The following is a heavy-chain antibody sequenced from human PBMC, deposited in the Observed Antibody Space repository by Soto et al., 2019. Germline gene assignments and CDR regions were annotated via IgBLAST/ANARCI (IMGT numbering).Heavy chain of an antibody. CDR3: ARAVDSYCSSTSCDDDIPYYYYYMDV. V-gene: IGHV1-8*01. CDR1: GYTFTSYD. CDR2: MNPNSGNT. J-gene: IGHJ6*03. D-gene: IGHD2-2*01. Sequence: ASVKVSCKASGYTFTSYDINWVRQATGQGLEWMGWMNPNSGNTGYAQKFQGRVTMTRNTSISTAYMELSSLRSEDTAVYYCARAVDSYCSSTSCDDDIPYYYYYMDVWGKGRTVNVS.